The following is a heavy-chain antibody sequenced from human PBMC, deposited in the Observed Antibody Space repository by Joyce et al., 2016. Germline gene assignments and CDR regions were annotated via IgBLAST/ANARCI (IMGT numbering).Heavy chain of an antibody. V-gene: IGHV3-74*01. Sequence: EVQLMESGGGLVQPGGSLRLSCAASGFTFSSYWMHWVRQAPGRGLVCGAQINSDGNSTTYADSVRGRFTLSRDNAKNTVYLQMNSLRVEDTAIYYCGRRSEYRRGMDVWGQGTTVTVSS. CDR2: INSDGNST. D-gene: IGHD6-6*01. J-gene: IGHJ6*02. CDR3: GRRSEYRRGMDV. CDR1: GFTFSSYW.